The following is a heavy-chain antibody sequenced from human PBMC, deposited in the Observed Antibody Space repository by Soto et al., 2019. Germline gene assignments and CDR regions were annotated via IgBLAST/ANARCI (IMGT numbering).Heavy chain of an antibody. V-gene: IGHV2-5*02. CDR3: AHVPGSGQLLYSYYYYMDV. CDR1: GFSLTTRGVG. CDR2: IYWDDDK. J-gene: IGHJ6*03. Sequence: QITLKESGHTLVNPTQTLTLTCTFSGFSLTTRGVGVGWIRQPPGKALEWLALIYWDDDKRYSPSLKSRLTITKDTSKNQVVLTLTNMDPVDTATYYCAHVPGSGQLLYSYYYYMDVWGKGATVAVS. D-gene: IGHD3-10*01.